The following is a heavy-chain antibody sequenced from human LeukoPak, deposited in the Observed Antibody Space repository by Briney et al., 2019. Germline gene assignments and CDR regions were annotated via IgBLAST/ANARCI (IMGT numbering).Heavy chain of an antibody. CDR2: IYYSGST. Sequence: SETLSLNCTLSGGSISSYYWSWIRQPPGKGLEWIGYIYYSGSTNYNPSLKSRVTISVDTSKNQFSLKLSSVTAADTAVYYCARDRTSYGYFDYWGQGTLVTVSS. D-gene: IGHD5-18*01. V-gene: IGHV4-59*01. CDR1: GGSISSYY. CDR3: ARDRTSYGYFDY. J-gene: IGHJ4*02.